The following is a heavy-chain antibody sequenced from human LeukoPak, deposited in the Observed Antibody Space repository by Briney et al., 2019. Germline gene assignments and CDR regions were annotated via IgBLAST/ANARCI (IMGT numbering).Heavy chain of an antibody. Sequence: ASVKVSCKASGGTFSSYAISWVRQAPGQGLEWMGGIIPIFGTANYAQKFQGRVTITADKSTSTAYMELSSLRSEDAAVYYCARAHYDFWSGYHDAFDIWGQGTMVTVSS. CDR1: GGTFSSYA. J-gene: IGHJ3*02. CDR3: ARAHYDFWSGYHDAFDI. V-gene: IGHV1-69*06. D-gene: IGHD3-3*01. CDR2: IIPIFGTA.